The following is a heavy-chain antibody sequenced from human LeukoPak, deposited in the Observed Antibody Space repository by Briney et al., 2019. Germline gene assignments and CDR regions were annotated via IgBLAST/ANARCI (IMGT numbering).Heavy chain of an antibody. D-gene: IGHD1-26*01. CDR3: ARLFHPALSGNYPFDY. Sequence: SEALSPTCNVSGGSINSYYWSWVRQPPGKGLEWIGCIYYSGSTSYNPSLKSRVTISVDTSKNQFSLKLNSVTAADTAMYYCARLFHPALSGNYPFDYWGQGTLVTVSS. CDR2: IYYSGST. V-gene: IGHV4-59*01. J-gene: IGHJ4*02. CDR1: GGSINSYY.